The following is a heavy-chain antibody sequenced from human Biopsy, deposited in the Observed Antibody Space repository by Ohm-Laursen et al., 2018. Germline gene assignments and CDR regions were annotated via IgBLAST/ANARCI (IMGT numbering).Heavy chain of an antibody. Sequence: ASVKVSCKASEYTVTDYYVHWVRQAPGQGFEWMGWINPKSGVANHAQNFQGRVSMTRDTSISTVYLELSGLRSDGTAVYYCARDMTVTARPYYYSGVDVWGPGTRVTVSS. J-gene: IGHJ6*02. V-gene: IGHV1-2*02. CDR3: ARDMTVTARPYYYSGVDV. D-gene: IGHD4-17*01. CDR1: EYTVTDYY. CDR2: INPKSGVA.